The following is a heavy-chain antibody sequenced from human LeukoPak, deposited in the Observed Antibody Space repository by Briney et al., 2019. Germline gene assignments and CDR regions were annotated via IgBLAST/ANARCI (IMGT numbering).Heavy chain of an antibody. CDR1: GFTFSDYY. J-gene: IGHJ4*02. Sequence: PGGSLRLSCAASGFTFSDYYMSWIRQAPGKGLEWVSYISSSSSSYTNYADSVKGRFTISRDNSKNTLYLQMNSLRAEDTAVYYCARDHDSSGYFFDYWGQGTLVTVSS. CDR3: ARDHDSSGYFFDY. D-gene: IGHD3-22*01. V-gene: IGHV3-11*06. CDR2: ISSSSSSYT.